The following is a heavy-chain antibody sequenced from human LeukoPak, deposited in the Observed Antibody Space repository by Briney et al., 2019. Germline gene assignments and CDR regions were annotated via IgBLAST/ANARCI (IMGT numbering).Heavy chain of an antibody. CDR1: GVPFSNYY. J-gene: IGHJ4*02. Sequence: SETLFLTCAVSGVPFSNYYWSWVRQSPRQGLEWIGEINHSGYTNYNPSLKSRVTMSIDTSKNQFSLILTSVTVADAGVYYCTRAVAGHPDWGQGTLVTVSS. D-gene: IGHD6-19*01. V-gene: IGHV4-34*01. CDR3: TRAVAGHPD. CDR2: INHSGYT.